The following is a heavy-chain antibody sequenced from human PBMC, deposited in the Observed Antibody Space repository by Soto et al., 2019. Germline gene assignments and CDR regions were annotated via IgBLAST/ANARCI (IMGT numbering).Heavy chain of an antibody. CDR3: TTDWNYYYYYGMDV. Sequence: EVQLVESGGGLVKPGGSLRLSCAASGFTFSNAWMNWVRQAPGKGLEWVGRIKSKTDGGTTDYAAPVKGRFTISKDDSKNTLYLQMNSLKTEDTAVYYCTTDWNYYYYYGMDVWGQVTTVTVSS. CDR1: GFTFSNAW. V-gene: IGHV3-15*01. D-gene: IGHD1-1*01. CDR2: IKSKTDGGTT. J-gene: IGHJ6*02.